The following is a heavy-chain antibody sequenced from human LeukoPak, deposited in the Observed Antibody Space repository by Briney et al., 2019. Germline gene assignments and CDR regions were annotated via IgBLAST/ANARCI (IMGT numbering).Heavy chain of an antibody. CDR3: AREDYSSSWHMGGAY. D-gene: IGHD6-13*01. V-gene: IGHV1-69*04. CDR2: IIPILGIG. CDR1: GVTFSNYG. J-gene: IGHJ4*02. Sequence: ASVKVSCKASGVTFSNYGISWVRQAPGQGLEWMGRIIPILGIGNYAQKFQGRVTITADKSTSTAYMELSSLRSEDTAVYYCAREDYSSSWHMGGAYWGQGTLVTVSS.